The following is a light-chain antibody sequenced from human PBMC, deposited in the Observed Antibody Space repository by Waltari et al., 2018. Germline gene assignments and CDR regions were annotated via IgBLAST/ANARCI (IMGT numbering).Light chain of an antibody. CDR2: KAS. CDR1: QRISSW. V-gene: IGKV1-5*03. J-gene: IGKJ1*01. CDR3: QQYNSYSPWT. Sequence: DIQMTQSPSTLSASVGDRVTITCRASQRISSWLAWYQQKPGKAPKLLIYKASSLESGVPSRFSGSGSGTEFTLTISSLQPDDFATYYCQQYNSYSPWTFGQGTKVEIK.